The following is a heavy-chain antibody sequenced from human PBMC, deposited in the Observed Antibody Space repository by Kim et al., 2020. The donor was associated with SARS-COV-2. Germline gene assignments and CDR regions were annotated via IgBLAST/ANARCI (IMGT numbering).Heavy chain of an antibody. CDR2: INHNGST. D-gene: IGHD4-17*01. Sequence: SETLSLTCAVYGGSFSGYYWSWIRQPPGKGLEWVGEINHNGSTNYNPSLKSRVTISVDTSKNQFSLKLSSVTAADTAVYYCARGRGGTTVVTLGLGYYYYYGMDVWGQGTTVTVSS. CDR1: GGSFSGYY. V-gene: IGHV4-34*01. CDR3: ARGRGGTTVVTLGLGYYYYYGMDV. J-gene: IGHJ6*02.